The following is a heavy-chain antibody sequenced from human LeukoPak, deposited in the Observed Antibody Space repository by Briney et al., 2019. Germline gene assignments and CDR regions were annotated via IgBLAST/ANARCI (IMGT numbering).Heavy chain of an antibody. J-gene: IGHJ6*03. CDR3: ARDAPDIVVVVAATYYYYYMDV. CDR1: GFTFSSQW. D-gene: IGHD2-15*01. V-gene: IGHV3-21*01. Sequence: GGSLRLSCAASGFTFSSQWMGWVRQAPGKGLEWVSSISSSSSYIYYADSVKGRFTISRDNAKNSLYLQMNSLRAKDTAVYYCARDAPDIVVVVAATYYYYYMDVWGKGTTVTISS. CDR2: ISSSSSYI.